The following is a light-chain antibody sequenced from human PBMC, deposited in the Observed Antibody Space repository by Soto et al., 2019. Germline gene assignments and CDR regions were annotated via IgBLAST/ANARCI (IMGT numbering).Light chain of an antibody. CDR2: VAS. V-gene: IGKV1-17*01. Sequence: DIQMTQSPPSLSASVGDRVTITCRASQGIRNDLAWYQQKPGKAPQRLIYVASTLQSGVPSRFSGSGSGTEFTLTISSLQPEDVATYYCLQHNTYPRTFGQGTKVEIK. J-gene: IGKJ1*01. CDR1: QGIRND. CDR3: LQHNTYPRT.